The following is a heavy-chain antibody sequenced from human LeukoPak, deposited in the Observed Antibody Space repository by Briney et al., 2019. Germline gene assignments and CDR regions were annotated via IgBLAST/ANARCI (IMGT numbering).Heavy chain of an antibody. CDR1: GYTFTSYY. Sequence: ASVKVSCKASGYTFTSYYMHWVRQAPGQGLEWMGIINPSGGSTSYAQKFQGRVTITADESTSTAYMELSSLRSEDTAVYYCASYGGYDHFDYWGQGTLVTVSS. J-gene: IGHJ4*02. D-gene: IGHD5-12*01. V-gene: IGHV1-46*01. CDR2: INPSGGST. CDR3: ASYGGYDHFDY.